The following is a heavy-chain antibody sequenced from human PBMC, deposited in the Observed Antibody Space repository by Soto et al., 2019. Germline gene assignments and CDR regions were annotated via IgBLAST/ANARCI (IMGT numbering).Heavy chain of an antibody. V-gene: IGHV1-69*13. D-gene: IGHD4-17*01. J-gene: IGHJ6*02. CDR1: GGTFSSYA. CDR2: IIPIFGTA. CDR3: ARCPFRYGDLPPYYGMDV. Sequence: GASVKVSCKASGGTFSSYAISWVRQAPGQGLEWMGGIIPIFGTANYAQKFQGRVTITADESTSTAYMELSSLRSEDTAVYYCARCPFRYGDLPPYYGMDVWGQGTTVTVSS.